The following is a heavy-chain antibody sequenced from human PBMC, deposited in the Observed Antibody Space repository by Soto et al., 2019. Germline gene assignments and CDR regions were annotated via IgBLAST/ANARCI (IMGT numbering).Heavy chain of an antibody. J-gene: IGHJ3*01. V-gene: IGHV3-23*01. Sequence: GGSLRLSCAGSGFTFNRNAMSWVRQAPGKGLEWVSGITGNSAFTYYADSVKGRFIISRDNSKNTLYLQINTLRVEDTAVSYCAKNRDYDYDAFDVWGQGTVVTVAS. D-gene: IGHD3-16*01. CDR3: AKNRDYDYDAFDV. CDR1: GFTFNRNA. CDR2: ITGNSAFT.